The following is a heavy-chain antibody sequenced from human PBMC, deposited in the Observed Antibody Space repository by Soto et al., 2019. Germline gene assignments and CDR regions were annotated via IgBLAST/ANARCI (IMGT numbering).Heavy chain of an antibody. CDR3: ARGLPERPAFDI. CDR2: MNPNSGGT. Sequence: GASVKVSCKASGYTFTGYYVHWVRQAPGQGLEWMGWMNPNSGGTDYAQKFQGWVTMTRDTSISTAYMELSRLKSDDTAVYFCARGLPERPAFDIRGQGTMVTVSS. V-gene: IGHV1-2*04. CDR1: GYTFTGYY. J-gene: IGHJ3*02. D-gene: IGHD1-1*01.